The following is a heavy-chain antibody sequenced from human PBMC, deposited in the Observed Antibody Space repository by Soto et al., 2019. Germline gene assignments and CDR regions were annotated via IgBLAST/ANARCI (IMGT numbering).Heavy chain of an antibody. Sequence: PSETLSLTCAVYGGSFSGYYWSWIRQPPGKGLEWIGEINHSGSTNYNPSLKSRVTISVDTSKNQFSLKLSSVTAADTAVYYCARGRGATSYYYYYGMDVWGQGATVTVSS. CDR3: ARGRGATSYYYYYGMDV. J-gene: IGHJ6*02. D-gene: IGHD1-26*01. V-gene: IGHV4-34*01. CDR1: GGSFSGYY. CDR2: INHSGST.